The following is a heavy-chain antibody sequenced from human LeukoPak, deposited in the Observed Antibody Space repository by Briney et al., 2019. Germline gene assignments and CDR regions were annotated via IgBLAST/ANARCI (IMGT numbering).Heavy chain of an antibody. CDR2: IYYSGST. J-gene: IGHJ1*01. Sequence: SETLSLNCTGSGLSMSVYLWSWLRQPPGNGLEWIGYIYYSGSTNYNPSLKSRVTISVDTSKNKFSLKLSSVSAADTAVYYCARSITSSWYGDFQHWGQGTLVTVSS. CDR3: ARSITSSWYGDFQH. CDR1: GLSMSVYL. V-gene: IGHV4-59*01. D-gene: IGHD6-13*01.